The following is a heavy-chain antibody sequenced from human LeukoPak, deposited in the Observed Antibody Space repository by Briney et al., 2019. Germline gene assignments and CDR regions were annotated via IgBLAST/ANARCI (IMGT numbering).Heavy chain of an antibody. CDR3: ARSSGASQQYTSSWYYYYMDV. D-gene: IGHD6-13*01. CDR1: GYTFTTYY. Sequence: GASVKVSCKASGYTFTTYYIHWVRQAPGQGLEWMGIINPSGGSTSYAQKFQGRVTMTRDMSTSTLYMELSSLRSEDTAAYYCARSSGASQQYTSSWYYYYMDVWGKGTTVTVSS. V-gene: IGHV1-46*01. J-gene: IGHJ6*03. CDR2: INPSGGST.